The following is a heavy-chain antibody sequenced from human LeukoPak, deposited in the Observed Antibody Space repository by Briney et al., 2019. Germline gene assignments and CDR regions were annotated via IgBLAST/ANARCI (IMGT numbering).Heavy chain of an antibody. CDR1: GGSFSGYY. CDR2: INHSGST. D-gene: IGHD3-3*01. J-gene: IGHJ4*02. CDR3: ARGNHRFWSGYYGY. Sequence: KSSVTLSLTCAVYGGSFSGYYWSWIRQPPGKGLEWIGEINHSGSTNYNPSLKSRVTISVDTSKNQFSLKLSSVTAADTAVYYCARGNHRFWSGYYGYWGQGTLVTVSS. V-gene: IGHV4-34*01.